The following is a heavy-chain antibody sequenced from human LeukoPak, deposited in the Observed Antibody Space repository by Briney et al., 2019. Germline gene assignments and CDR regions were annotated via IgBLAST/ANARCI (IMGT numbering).Heavy chain of an antibody. CDR3: AKESSGYSYGIDYFDY. V-gene: IGHV3-30*18. CDR1: GFTFSSYG. D-gene: IGHD5-18*01. CDR2: ISYDGSNK. J-gene: IGHJ4*02. Sequence: GRSLRLSCAASGFTFSSYGMHWVRQAPGKGLEWVAVISYDGSNKYYADSVKGRFTTSRDNSKNTLYLQMNSLRAEDTAVYYCAKESSGYSYGIDYFDYWGQGTLVTVSS.